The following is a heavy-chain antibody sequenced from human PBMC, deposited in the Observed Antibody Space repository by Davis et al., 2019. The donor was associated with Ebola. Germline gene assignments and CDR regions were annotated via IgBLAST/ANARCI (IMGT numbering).Heavy chain of an antibody. V-gene: IGHV3-73*01. CDR2: IRSKANSYAT. CDR1: GFTFSGSA. J-gene: IGHJ5*02. CDR3: TRVPMGYSSGWYVWFDP. Sequence: GESLKISCAASGFTFSGSAMHWVRQASGKGLEWVGRIRSKANSYATAYAASEKGRFTISRDDSKNTAYLQMNSLKTEDTAVYYCTRVPMGYSSGWYVWFDPWGQGTLVTVSS. D-gene: IGHD6-19*01.